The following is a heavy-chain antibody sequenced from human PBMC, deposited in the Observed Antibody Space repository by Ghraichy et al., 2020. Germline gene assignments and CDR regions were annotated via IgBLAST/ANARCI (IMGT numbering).Heavy chain of an antibody. CDR3: ARGRGRWLQLTSLDY. V-gene: IGHV4-34*01. Sequence: SETLSLTCAVYGGSFSGYYWSWIRQPPGKGLEWIGEINHSGSTNYNPSLKSRVTISVDTSKNQFSLKLSSVTAADTAVYYCARGRGRWLQLTSLDYWGQGTLVTVSS. CDR2: INHSGST. CDR1: GGSFSGYY. D-gene: IGHD5-24*01. J-gene: IGHJ4*02.